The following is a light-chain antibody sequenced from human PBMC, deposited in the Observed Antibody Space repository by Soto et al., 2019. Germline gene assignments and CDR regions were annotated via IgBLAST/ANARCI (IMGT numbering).Light chain of an antibody. CDR1: QSVGSDY. CDR2: GAS. V-gene: IGKV3-20*01. CDR3: QQYGNLMYT. Sequence: DIVLTQSPGTLSLSPGERATLSCRASQSVGSDYLAWYQQKRGQAPRLLMYGASSRATGIPDRFSGSGSGTDFTLTISRLELEDSAVYYCQQYGNLMYTFGQGTKLEIK. J-gene: IGKJ2*01.